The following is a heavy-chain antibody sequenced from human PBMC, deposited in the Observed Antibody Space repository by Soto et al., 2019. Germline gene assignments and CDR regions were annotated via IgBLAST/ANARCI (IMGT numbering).Heavy chain of an antibody. CDR1: GFSLSTSGVG. V-gene: IGHV2-5*01. D-gene: IGHD3-22*01. J-gene: IGHJ6*02. CDR3: AHRRYYYDSSGYYRPDYYYYYGMDV. Sequence: SGPTLVNPTQTLTLTCTFSGFSLSTSGVGVGWIRQPPGKALEWLALIYWSDDKRYSPSLKSRLTITKDTSKDQVVLTMTNMDPVDTATYSCAHRRYYYDSSGYYRPDYYYYYGMDVWGQGTTVTVSS. CDR2: IYWSDDK.